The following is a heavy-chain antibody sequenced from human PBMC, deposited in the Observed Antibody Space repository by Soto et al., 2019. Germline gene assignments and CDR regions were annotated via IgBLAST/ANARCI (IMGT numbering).Heavy chain of an antibody. CDR2: ISAYNGNT. CDR3: ARLPISSSSSDYYDMDV. CDR1: GYTFTSYG. V-gene: IGHV1-18*01. Sequence: ASVKVSCKASGYTFTSYGISWVRQAPGQGLEWMGWISAYNGNTNYAQKLQGRVTMTTDTSTSTAYMELRSLRSDDTAVYYCARLPISSSSSDYYDMDVWGKGTTVTVSS. D-gene: IGHD6-6*01. J-gene: IGHJ6*03.